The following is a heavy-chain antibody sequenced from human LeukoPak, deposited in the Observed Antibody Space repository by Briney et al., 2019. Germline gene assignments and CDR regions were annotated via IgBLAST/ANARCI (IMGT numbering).Heavy chain of an antibody. CDR3: ARDRAGPDY. D-gene: IGHD6-19*01. Sequence: GGSLRLSCAASGFTFSNYWMHWVRQAPGKGLVWVSRIHSDGSSTVHADPVRGRFTISRDNAKNTLYLQMNSLRAEDTAVYYCARDRAGPDYWGQGTLVTVSS. CDR2: IHSDGSST. CDR1: GFTFSNYW. J-gene: IGHJ4*02. V-gene: IGHV3-74*01.